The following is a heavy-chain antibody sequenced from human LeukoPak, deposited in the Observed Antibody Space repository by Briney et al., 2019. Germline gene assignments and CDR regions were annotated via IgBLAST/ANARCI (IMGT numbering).Heavy chain of an antibody. J-gene: IGHJ4*02. D-gene: IGHD2-21*02. CDR3: ARGSAVTDPHFDY. Sequence: SETLSLTCAVYGGSFNGYYWSWIRQPPGKGLEWIGEINHSGSTNYNPSLKSRVTISVDTSKNQFSLKLSSVTAADTAVYYCARGSAVTDPHFDYWGQGTLVTVSS. V-gene: IGHV4-34*01. CDR2: INHSGST. CDR1: GGSFNGYY.